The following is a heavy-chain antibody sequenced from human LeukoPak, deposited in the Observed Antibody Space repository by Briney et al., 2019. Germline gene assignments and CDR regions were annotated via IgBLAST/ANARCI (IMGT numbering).Heavy chain of an antibody. CDR2: FDPEDGET. CDR3: ATDRGYSSCWIQWS. V-gene: IGHV1-24*01. CDR1: GYTLTELS. J-gene: IGHJ5*02. Sequence: ASVKVSCKVSGYTLTELSMHWVRQAPGQGLEGLGGFDPEDGETIYAQKFQGRVAMTEDTSTDTACMELSSLRSEDTAVSCFATDRGYSSCWIQWSWGQGTLVTVSS. D-gene: IGHD6-19*01.